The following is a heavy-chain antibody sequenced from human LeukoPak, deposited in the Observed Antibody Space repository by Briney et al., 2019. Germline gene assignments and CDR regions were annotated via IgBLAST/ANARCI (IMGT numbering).Heavy chain of an antibody. CDR3: ARRTYFDTRHFDY. CDR2: ISPGDPEI. CDR1: GFSFSRYW. Sequence: GESLQISCKTSGFSFSRYWIAWVRPMPGKGLEWMGIISPGDPEIRYSPSFQGQVTISADKSISTAFLQWSSLKASDTAIYFCARRTYFDTRHFDYWGQGTLVTVSS. D-gene: IGHD3-22*01. J-gene: IGHJ4*02. V-gene: IGHV5-51*01.